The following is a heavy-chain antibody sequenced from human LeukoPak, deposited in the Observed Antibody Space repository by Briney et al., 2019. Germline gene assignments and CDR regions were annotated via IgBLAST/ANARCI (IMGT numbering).Heavy chain of an antibody. V-gene: IGHV6-1*01. D-gene: IGHD6-19*01. CDR2: TYYRSKWYN. CDR1: GDSVSSNSAA. CDR3: ARKLAHCSGWYNWFDP. Sequence: SQTLSLTCAISGDSVSSNSAAWNWIRQSPSRGLEWLGRTYYRSKWYNDYAVSVKSRITINPDTSKNQFSLQLNSVTPEDTAVYYCARKLAHCSGWYNWFDPWGQGTLVTVSS. J-gene: IGHJ5*02.